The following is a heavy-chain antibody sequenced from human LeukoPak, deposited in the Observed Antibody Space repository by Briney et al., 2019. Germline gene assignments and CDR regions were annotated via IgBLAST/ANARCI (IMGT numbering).Heavy chain of an antibody. V-gene: IGHV3-48*03. Sequence: GGSLRLSCAASGFTFSSYEMNWVRQAPGKGLEWVSYISSSGSTIYYADSVKGRLTISRDNAKNSLYLQMNSLRAEDTAVYYCARDRALWGGERGYSYGPDAFDIWAQGTMVTVSS. CDR3: ARDRALWGGERGYSYGPDAFDI. J-gene: IGHJ3*02. CDR2: ISSSGSTI. CDR1: GFTFSSYE. D-gene: IGHD5-18*01.